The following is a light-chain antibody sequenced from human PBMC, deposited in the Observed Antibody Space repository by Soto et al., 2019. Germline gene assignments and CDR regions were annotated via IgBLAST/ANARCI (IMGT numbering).Light chain of an antibody. CDR2: ATS. CDR3: QQLNTYPV. CDR1: QGISSY. Sequence: DIQLTQSPSFLSASVGDRVTITCRASQGISSYLAWYQQKPGQAPKLLIYATSTLQSGVPSRFSGSGSGTEFTLTISSLQPEDFATYYCQQLNTYPVFGPGTKVDIK. J-gene: IGKJ3*01. V-gene: IGKV1-9*01.